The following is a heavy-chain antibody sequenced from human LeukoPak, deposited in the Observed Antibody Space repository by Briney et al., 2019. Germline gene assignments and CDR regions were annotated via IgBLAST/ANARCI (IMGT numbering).Heavy chain of an antibody. CDR1: GFTVSSNY. Sequence: GGSLRLSCAASGFTVSSNYMTWVRQAPGKGLEWASVIYSGGNTYYADSVKGRFSISRDNSKNTVYLQMNSLRAEDTAVYYCARTPADWGYFDYWGQGALVTVSS. D-gene: IGHD7-27*01. V-gene: IGHV3-66*01. J-gene: IGHJ4*02. CDR2: IYSGGNT. CDR3: ARTPADWGYFDY.